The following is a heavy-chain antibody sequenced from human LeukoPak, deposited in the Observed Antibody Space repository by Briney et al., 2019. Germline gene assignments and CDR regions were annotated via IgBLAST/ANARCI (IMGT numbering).Heavy chain of an antibody. J-gene: IGHJ2*01. V-gene: IGHV4-59*08. D-gene: IGHD3-10*01. CDR3: ARHSSMVRGIMRYFDL. Sequence: NPSVTLSLTCTVSVDPITGYYWSWLRQPPGNGLEGLGYFYYSGSTNYNASLKSRVTFSADTFKNQFSLKLTSVTAADTAVYYCARHSSMVRGIMRYFDLWGRGTLVTVSS. CDR2: FYYSGST. CDR1: VDPITGYY.